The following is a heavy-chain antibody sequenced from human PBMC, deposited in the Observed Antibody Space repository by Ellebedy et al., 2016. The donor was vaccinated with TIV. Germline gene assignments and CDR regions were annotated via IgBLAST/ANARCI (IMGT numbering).Heavy chain of an antibody. CDR3: ARGSPDYYDNRPYPFDL. D-gene: IGHD3-22*01. CDR2: ISFDGSNT. CDR1: GFVFHTYA. J-gene: IGHJ3*01. V-gene: IGHV3-30*04. Sequence: GGSLRLXXAASGFVFHTYAVHWVRQAPGKGLEWVALISFDGSNTLYADSVKGRFTISRDNAKNTLSLQMNSLGGDDTAVYYCARGSPDYYDNRPYPFDLWGQGTMVTVSS.